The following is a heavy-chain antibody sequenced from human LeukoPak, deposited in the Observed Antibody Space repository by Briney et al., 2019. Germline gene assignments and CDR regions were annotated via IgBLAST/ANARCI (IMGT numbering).Heavy chain of an antibody. J-gene: IGHJ3*02. V-gene: IGHV3-21*01. CDR3: AREVCSSTSCYYYNAFDI. CDR1: GFTFSSYS. CDR2: ISSSSSYI. D-gene: IGHD2-2*01. Sequence: GGSLRLSCAASGFTFSSYSMNWVRQAPGKGLEWVSSISSSSSYIYYADSVKARFTISRDNAKNSLYLQMNSLRAEDTAVYYCAREVCSSTSCYYYNAFDIWGQGTMVTVSS.